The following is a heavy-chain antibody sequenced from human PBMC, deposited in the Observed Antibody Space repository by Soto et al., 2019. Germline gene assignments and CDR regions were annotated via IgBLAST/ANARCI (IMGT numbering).Heavy chain of an antibody. V-gene: IGHV4-4*02. J-gene: IGHJ6*02. CDR2: IYHSGST. CDR3: ARDFVYYDFWSGSSTIYYYYGMDV. CDR1: GGSISSSNW. Sequence: PSETLSLTCAVSGGSISSSNWWSWVRQPPGKGLEWIGEIYHSGSTNYNPSLKSRVTISVDKSKNQFSLKLSSVTAADTAVYYCARDFVYYDFWSGSSTIYYYYGMDVWGQGTTVTVSS. D-gene: IGHD3-3*01.